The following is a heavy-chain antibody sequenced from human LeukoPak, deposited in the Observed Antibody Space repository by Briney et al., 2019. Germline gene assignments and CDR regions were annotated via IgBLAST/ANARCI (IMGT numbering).Heavy chain of an antibody. V-gene: IGHV6-1*01. CDR3: ARESNTSYCSSTSCFPSFDY. Sequence: SQTLSLTCAISGDSVSSNSAAWNWIRQSPSRGLEWLGRTYYRSKWYNDYAVSVKSRITINPDTSKNQFSLQLNSVTPEDTAVYYCARESNTSYCSSTSCFPSFDYWGQGTLVTVSS. J-gene: IGHJ4*02. CDR1: GDSVSSNSAA. CDR2: TYYRSKWYN. D-gene: IGHD2-2*01.